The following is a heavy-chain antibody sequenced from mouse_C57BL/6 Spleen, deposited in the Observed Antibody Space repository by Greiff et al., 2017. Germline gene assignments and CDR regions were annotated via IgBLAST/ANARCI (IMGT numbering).Heavy chain of an antibody. CDR1: GFTFSSYT. J-gene: IGHJ1*03. Sequence: EVLLLESGGGLVKPGASLKLSCAASGFTFSSYTMSWVRQTPEKRLEWVATISGGGGNTDYPDSVKGRYTIARDNAKNTLYLQMSSLRSEDTALYDCASAYCYGSSRYWYFDGRGTGATVTVST. D-gene: IGHD1-1*01. CDR2: ISGGGGNT. V-gene: IGHV5-9*01. CDR3: ASAYCYGSSRYWYFDG.